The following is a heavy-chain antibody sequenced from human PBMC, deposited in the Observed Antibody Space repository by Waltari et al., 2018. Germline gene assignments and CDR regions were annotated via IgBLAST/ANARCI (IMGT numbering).Heavy chain of an antibody. CDR2: INHSGST. CDR1: GGSFRGYY. D-gene: IGHD3-16*02. J-gene: IGHJ4*02. CDR3: ARGLYDYVWGSYRYGAYFDY. V-gene: IGHV4-34*01. Sequence: QVQLQQWGAGLLKPSETLSTTCAVYGGSFRGYYWSWTRQPPGKGREWIGEINHSGSTNYNPSLKSRVTISVDTSKNQFSLKLSSVTAADTAVYYCARGLYDYVWGSYRYGAYFDYWGQGTLVTVSS.